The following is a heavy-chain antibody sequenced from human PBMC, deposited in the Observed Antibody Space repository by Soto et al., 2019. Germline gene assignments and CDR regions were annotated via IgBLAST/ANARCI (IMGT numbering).Heavy chain of an antibody. D-gene: IGHD2-15*01. CDR3: ARHATNYYYYGMDV. J-gene: IGHJ6*02. CDR1: GVTFSSYA. V-gene: IGHV1-69*06. CDR2: IIPIFGTA. Sequence: SVKVSCKASGVTFSSYAISWVRQAPGQGLEWMGGIIPIFGTANYAQKFQGRVTITADKSTSTAYMELSSLRSEDTAVYYCARHATNYYYYGMDVWGQGTTVTVSS.